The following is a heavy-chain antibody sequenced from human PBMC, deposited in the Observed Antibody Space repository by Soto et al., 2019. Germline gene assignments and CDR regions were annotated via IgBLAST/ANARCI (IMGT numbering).Heavy chain of an antibody. J-gene: IGHJ4*02. CDR1: GFTFSSYA. CDR3: AREHSSVYYFDY. D-gene: IGHD6-19*01. CDR2: ISYDGSNK. Sequence: GGSLRLSCAASGFTFSSYAMHWVRQAPGKGLGWEAVISYDGSNKYYADSVKGRFTISRDNSKNTLYLQMNSLRAEDTAVYYCAREHSSVYYFDYWGQGTLVTVSS. V-gene: IGHV3-30-3*01.